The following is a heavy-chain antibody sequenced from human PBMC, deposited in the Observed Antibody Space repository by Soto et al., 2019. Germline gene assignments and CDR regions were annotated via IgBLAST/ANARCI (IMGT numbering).Heavy chain of an antibody. CDR3: ARPPFPGCINGVCYPCDH. CDR2: INPSGGST. V-gene: IGHV1-46*01. D-gene: IGHD2-8*01. J-gene: IGHJ4*02. Sequence: QVQLVQSGAEVKKPGASVKVSCKASGYTFTHYYIHWVRQAPGQGLEWMGMINPSGGSTDYAQKFQGRVTMTTDTSTTPVYMELSSLRSDDTAVYYCARPPFPGCINGVCYPCDHWGQGTLVTVSS. CDR1: GYTFTHYY.